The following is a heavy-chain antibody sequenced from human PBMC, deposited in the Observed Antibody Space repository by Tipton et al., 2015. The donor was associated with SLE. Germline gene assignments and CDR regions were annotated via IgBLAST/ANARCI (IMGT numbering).Heavy chain of an antibody. CDR1: GFTFDDYA. CDR3: ARDDYGDYEGY. D-gene: IGHD4-17*01. V-gene: IGHV3-9*01. Sequence: SLRLSCAASGFTFDDYAMHWVRQAPGKGLEWVSGISWNSGSIGYADSVKGRFTISRDNAKNSLYLQMNSLRAEDTAVYYCARDDYGDYEGYWGQGTLVTVSS. CDR2: ISWNSGSI. J-gene: IGHJ4*02.